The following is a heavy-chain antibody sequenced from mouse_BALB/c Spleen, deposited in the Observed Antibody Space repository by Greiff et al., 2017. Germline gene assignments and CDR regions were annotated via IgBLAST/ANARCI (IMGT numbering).Heavy chain of an antibody. CDR3: AHGNYRYAMDY. V-gene: IGHV14-1*02. CDR1: GFNIKDYY. D-gene: IGHD2-1*01. J-gene: IGHJ4*01. CDR2: IDPENGNT. Sequence: VQLKESGAELVRPGALVKLSCKASGFNIKDYYMHWVKQRPEQGLEWIGWIDPENGNTIYDPKFQGKASITADTSSNTAYLQLSSLTSEDTAVYYCAHGNYRYAMDYWGQGTSVTVSS.